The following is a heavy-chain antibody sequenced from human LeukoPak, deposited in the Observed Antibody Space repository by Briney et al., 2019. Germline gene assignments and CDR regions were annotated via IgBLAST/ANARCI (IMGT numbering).Heavy chain of an antibody. D-gene: IGHD3-3*01. J-gene: IGHJ4*02. CDR1: GFTFSSYW. CDR2: IRQGGSEK. V-gene: IGHV3-7*01. CDR3: ARVKGYDFWSGYYWPYYFDY. Sequence: GGSLRLSCAASGFTFSSYWMSWVRQAPGKGLEWVANIRQGGSEKYYVDSVKGRFTISRDNAKNSLYLQMNSLRAEDTAVYYCARVKGYDFWSGYYWPYYFDYWGQGTLVTVSS.